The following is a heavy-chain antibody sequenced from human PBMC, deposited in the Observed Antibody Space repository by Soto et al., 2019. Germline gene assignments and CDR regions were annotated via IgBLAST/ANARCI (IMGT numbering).Heavy chain of an antibody. CDR2: INHSGST. CDR3: ARVWGDGSSSDRNCDY. V-gene: IGHV4-34*01. J-gene: IGHJ4*02. CDR1: GGSFSGYY. D-gene: IGHD6-6*01. Sequence: QVQLQQWGAGLLKPSETLSLTCAVYGGSFSGYYWSWIRQPPGKGLEWIGEINHSGSTNYNPSLKSRVTISVDTSKNQFSLKLSSVTAADTAVYYCARVWGDGSSSDRNCDYWGQGTLVTVSS.